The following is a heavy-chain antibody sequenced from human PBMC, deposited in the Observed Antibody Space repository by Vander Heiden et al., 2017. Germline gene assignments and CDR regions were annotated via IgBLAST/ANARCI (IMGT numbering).Heavy chain of an antibody. V-gene: IGHV1-3*01. CDR1: GYTFTSYA. D-gene: IGHD3-10*01. CDR3: ARVADLRGVRGVIRGFGRGAFDY. J-gene: IGHJ4*02. Sequence: QVQLVQSGAEVKKPGASVKVSCKASGYTFTSYAMHWVRQAPGQRLEWMGWINAGNGNTKYSQKFQGRVTMTRDTSASTAYMELSSLRSEDTAVYYCARVADLRGVRGVIRGFGRGAFDYWGQGTLVTVSS. CDR2: INAGNGNT.